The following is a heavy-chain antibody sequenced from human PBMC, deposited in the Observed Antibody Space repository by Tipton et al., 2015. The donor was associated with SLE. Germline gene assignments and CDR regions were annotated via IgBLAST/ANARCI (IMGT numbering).Heavy chain of an antibody. CDR2: ISSSSSTI. CDR3: ASAHSYCTNGVCPYYFDY. J-gene: IGHJ4*02. CDR1: GFTFSSYA. Sequence: SLRLSCAASGFTFSSYAMSWVRQAPGKGLEWVSYISSSSSTIYYADSVKGRFTISRDNAKNSLYLQMNSLRAEDTAVYYCASAHSYCTNGVCPYYFDYWGQGTLVTVSS. V-gene: IGHV3-48*01. D-gene: IGHD2-8*01.